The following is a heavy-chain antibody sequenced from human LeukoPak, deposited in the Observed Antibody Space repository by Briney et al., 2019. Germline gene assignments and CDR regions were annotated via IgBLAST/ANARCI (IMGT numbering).Heavy chain of an antibody. D-gene: IGHD6-6*01. CDR3: ARAWLVADAFDI. Sequence: GGSLRLSCAASGFTFSSYWMHWVRQAPGKGLMWVSRINTDGSSTSYADSVKGRFTISRDNAKNTLYLQMNSLRAEDTAVYYCARAWLVADAFDIWGQGTMVTVSS. CDR1: GFTFSSYW. CDR2: INTDGSST. V-gene: IGHV3-74*01. J-gene: IGHJ3*02.